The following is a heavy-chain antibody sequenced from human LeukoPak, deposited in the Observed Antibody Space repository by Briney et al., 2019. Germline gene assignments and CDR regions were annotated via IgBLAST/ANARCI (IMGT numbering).Heavy chain of an antibody. J-gene: IGHJ4*02. CDR2: ISAYNGNT. V-gene: IGHV1-18*01. Sequence: GASVKVSCKASGYTFTSYGISWVRQAPGQGLEWMGWISAYNGNTNYAQKLQGRVTMTTDTSTSTAYMELRSLRSDDTAMYYCARVQISAAATKSYYFDYWGQGTLVTVSS. D-gene: IGHD2-15*01. CDR1: GYTFTSYG. CDR3: ARVQISAAATKSYYFDY.